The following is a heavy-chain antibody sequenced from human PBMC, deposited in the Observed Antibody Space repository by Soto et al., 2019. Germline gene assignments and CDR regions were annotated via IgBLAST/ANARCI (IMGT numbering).Heavy chain of an antibody. CDR1: GGSISSSSYY. CDR2: IYYSGST. CDR3: ARTSLADYYGSGSYYTAPFDY. J-gene: IGHJ4*02. D-gene: IGHD3-10*01. Sequence: SETLSLTCTVSGGSISSSSYYWGWIRQPPGKGLEWIGSIYYSGSTYYNPSLKSRVTISVDTSKNQFSLKLSSVTAADTAVYYCARTSLADYYGSGSYYTAPFDYWGQGTLVTVSS. V-gene: IGHV4-39*01.